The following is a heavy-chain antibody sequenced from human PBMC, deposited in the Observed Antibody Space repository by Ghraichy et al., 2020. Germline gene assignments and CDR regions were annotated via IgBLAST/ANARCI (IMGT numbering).Heavy chain of an antibody. CDR1: GYTFTSYG. V-gene: IGHV1-18*01. J-gene: IGHJ6*02. CDR2: ISAYNGNT. CDR3: ARTGSRFLEWLLYRTQYYYYYGMDV. Sequence: ASVKVSCKASGYTFTSYGISWVRQAPGQGLEWMGWISAYNGNTNYAQKLQGRVTMTTDTSTSTAYMELRSLRSDDTAVYYCARTGSRFLEWLLYRTQYYYYYGMDVWGQGTTVTVSS. D-gene: IGHD3-3*01.